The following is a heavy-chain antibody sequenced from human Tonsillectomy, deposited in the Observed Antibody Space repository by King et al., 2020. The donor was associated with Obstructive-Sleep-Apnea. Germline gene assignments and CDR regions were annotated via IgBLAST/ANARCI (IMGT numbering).Heavy chain of an antibody. CDR1: GNTFTSYD. Sequence: QLVQSGAEVKKPGASVKVSCKASGNTFTSYDSNWVRQATGQGLEWMGWMNPNSGNTGYAQKFQGKVTMTRNTSISTAYMELSSLRSEDTALYYCARIHYNSGSYWGQGTLVTVSS. D-gene: IGHD3-10*01. CDR2: MNPNSGNT. V-gene: IGHV1-8*01. CDR3: ARIHYNSGSY. J-gene: IGHJ4*02.